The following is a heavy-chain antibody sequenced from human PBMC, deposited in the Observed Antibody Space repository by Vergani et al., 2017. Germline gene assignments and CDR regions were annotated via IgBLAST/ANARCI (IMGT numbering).Heavy chain of an antibody. CDR1: GYTFTDHY. J-gene: IGHJ6*02. CDR3: ATPQTVTTGGMEV. Sequence: EVQLVQSGAEVKKPGATMEISCKVSGYTFTDHYMHWVKQAPGKGLEWMGLVDPEDGETIYAEKFKGRVTIAADTSTDTAHLELSRLRSEDTAVYYCATPQTVTTGGMEVWGQGTTVIVSS. CDR2: VDPEDGET. D-gene: IGHD4-17*01. V-gene: IGHV1-69-2*01.